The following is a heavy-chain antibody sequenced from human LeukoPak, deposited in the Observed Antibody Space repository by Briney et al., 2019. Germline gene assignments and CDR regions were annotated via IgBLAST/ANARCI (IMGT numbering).Heavy chain of an antibody. D-gene: IGHD1-26*01. Sequence: PSETLSFTCTVSGASISSSSYYWGWIRQPPGKGLEWLGSIYYTGTTYYSPSLNNRVTISVDTSKNQFSLRLSSVTAADTAVYYCARYSGSYPHDAFEIWGQGTMVTVSS. V-gene: IGHV4-39*07. CDR2: IYYTGTT. CDR1: GASISSSSYY. CDR3: ARYSGSYPHDAFEI. J-gene: IGHJ3*02.